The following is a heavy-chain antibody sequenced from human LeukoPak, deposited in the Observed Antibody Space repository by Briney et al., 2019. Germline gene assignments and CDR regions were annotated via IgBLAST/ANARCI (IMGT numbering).Heavy chain of an antibody. V-gene: IGHV1-46*03. CDR1: GYTFTSYD. CDR2: INPTGGYT. CDR3: VRDRGSSSSNWFDP. Sequence: ASVKVSCKAYGYTGYTFTSYDMHWVRQAPGQGLEWIGIINPTGGYTTYAQKFQGRVTMTRDTSTSTVYMELSSLRSEDTAVYYCVRDRGSSSSNWFDPWGQGTLVTFSS. J-gene: IGHJ5*02. D-gene: IGHD6-6*01.